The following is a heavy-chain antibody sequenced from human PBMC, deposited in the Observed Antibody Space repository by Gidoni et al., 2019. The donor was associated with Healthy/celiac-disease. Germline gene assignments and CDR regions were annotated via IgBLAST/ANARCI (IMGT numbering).Heavy chain of an antibody. D-gene: IGHD6-19*01. CDR1: GFTFSSYW. J-gene: IGHJ6*02. CDR3: ARDSSGWYLPGYYGMDV. CDR2: IKQDGSEK. V-gene: IGHV3-7*01. Sequence: EVQLVESGGGLVQPGGSLRLSCAASGFTFSSYWMSWVRQAPGKGLEWVANIKQDGSEKYYVDSVKGRFTISRDNAKNSLYLKMNSMRAEDTAVYYCARDSSGWYLPGYYGMDVWGQGTTVTVSS.